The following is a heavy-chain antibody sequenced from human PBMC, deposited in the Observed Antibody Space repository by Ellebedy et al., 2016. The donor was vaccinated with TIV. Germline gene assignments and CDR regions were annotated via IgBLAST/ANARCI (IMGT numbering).Heavy chain of an antibody. CDR2: ISYSGVT. CDR1: GGSLSGFH. CDR3: AKLGNPAQAAAATGS. V-gene: IGHV4-59*01. D-gene: IGHD6-13*01. Sequence: SETLSLTXTVSGGSLSGFHWGWIRQTPGKGLEWIGYISYSGVTSYNPSLKSRVIISVDTSKNQFSLNLSSVTAADTAVYYCAKLGNPAQAAAATGSWGQGTLVTVSS. J-gene: IGHJ5*02.